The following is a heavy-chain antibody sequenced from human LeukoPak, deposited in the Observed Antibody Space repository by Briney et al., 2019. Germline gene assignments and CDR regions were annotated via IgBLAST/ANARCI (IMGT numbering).Heavy chain of an antibody. V-gene: IGHV3-23*01. J-gene: IGHJ2*01. CDR2: ISGSGGST. CDR3: ARVFYYGSGRHDWYFDL. D-gene: IGHD3-10*01. CDR1: GFTFSSYA. Sequence: PGGSLRLSCAASGFTFSSYAMSWVRQAPGKGLEWVSAISGSGGSTYYADSVKGRFTISRENAKNSLYLQMNSLRAGDTAVYYCARVFYYGSGRHDWYFDLWGRGTLVTVSS.